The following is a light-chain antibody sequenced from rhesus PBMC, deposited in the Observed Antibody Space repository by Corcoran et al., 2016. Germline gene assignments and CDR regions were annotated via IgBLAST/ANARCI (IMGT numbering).Light chain of an antibody. V-gene: IGKV1-74*01. J-gene: IGKJ1*01. CDR1: ENVNNY. CDR2: KAS. Sequence: DIQMTQSPSSLSASVGDRVTITCRASENVNNYLNWYQQKPGKAPKLLIYKASILQSGAPSRFSGTGSVTDYTFTISSLQPEEVATYYCQHGYGNPWTFGQGTKVEIK. CDR3: QHGYGNPWT.